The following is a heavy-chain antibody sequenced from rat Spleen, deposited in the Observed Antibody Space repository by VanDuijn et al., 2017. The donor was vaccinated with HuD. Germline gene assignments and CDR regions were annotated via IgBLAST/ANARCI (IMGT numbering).Heavy chain of an antibody. J-gene: IGHJ4*01. V-gene: IGHV5-22*01. CDR1: GFTFSAYY. D-gene: IGHD1-8*01. Sequence: EVQLVESGGGLVQPGRSLKLSCAASGFTFSAYYMAWVRQAPKKGLEWVASISYEGSSTYYGDSVKGRFTISRDNAKSTLYLQINSLRSEDTATYYCARPHSSHYVMDAWGQGASVTVSS. CDR3: ARPHSSHYVMDA. CDR2: ISYEGSST.